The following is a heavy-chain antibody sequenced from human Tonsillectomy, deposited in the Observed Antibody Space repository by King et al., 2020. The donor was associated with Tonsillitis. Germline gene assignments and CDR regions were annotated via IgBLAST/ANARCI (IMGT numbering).Heavy chain of an antibody. V-gene: IGHV3-21*01. CDR3: ALMGGSYYEYYYYGMDV. J-gene: IGHJ6*02. CDR1: GFTFSSYS. CDR2: ISSSSSYI. D-gene: IGHD1-26*01. Sequence: VQLVESGGGLVKPGGSLRLSCAASGFTFSSYSMNWVRQAPGKGLEWVSSISSSSSYIYYADSVKGRFTISRDNAKNSLYLQMNSLRAEDTAVYYCALMGGSYYEYYYYGMDVWGQGTTVTVSS.